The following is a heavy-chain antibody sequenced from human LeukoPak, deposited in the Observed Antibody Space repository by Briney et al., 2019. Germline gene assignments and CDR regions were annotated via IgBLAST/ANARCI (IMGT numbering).Heavy chain of an antibody. V-gene: IGHV3-21*01. CDR3: ARSGTSEVFGY. D-gene: IGHD1-26*01. CDR1: GFPFSIYT. Sequence: GSPRLSCSASGFPFSIYTMNWVRQAPGEGPEWVSSISSSSSYIYYADSVKGRFTISRDNAKNSLFLQMNSLTAEDTAVYYCARSGTSEVFGYWGQGTLVTVSS. CDR2: ISSSSSYI. J-gene: IGHJ4*02.